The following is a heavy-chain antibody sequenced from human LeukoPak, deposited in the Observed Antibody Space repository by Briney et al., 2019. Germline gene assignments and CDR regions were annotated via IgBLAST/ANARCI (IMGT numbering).Heavy chain of an antibody. J-gene: IGHJ4*02. CDR1: GFTFNNYG. Sequence: GGSLRLSCAASGFTFNNYGMHWVRQAPGKGLEWVSVIYSGGSTYYADSVKGRFTISRDNSKNTLYLQMNSLRAEDTAVYYCASEKWLLGPAFDYWGQGTLVTVSX. CDR3: ASEKWLLGPAFDY. CDR2: IYSGGST. D-gene: IGHD3-22*01. V-gene: IGHV3-66*01.